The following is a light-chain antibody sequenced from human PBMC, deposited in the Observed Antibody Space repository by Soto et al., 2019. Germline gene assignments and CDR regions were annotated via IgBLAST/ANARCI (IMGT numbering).Light chain of an antibody. CDR2: GAS. Sequence: EIVLTQSPGTLSLSPGEEATLSCRASQNVDSNYLAWYQQKPGQTPRLIIYGASGRADGIPHRFSGSGFGTDFTLTISKVEPEDFAVYYCQPYNNWPLTFGGGTKVEIK. J-gene: IGKJ4*01. CDR1: QNVDSNY. V-gene: IGKV3-20*01. CDR3: QPYNNWPLT.